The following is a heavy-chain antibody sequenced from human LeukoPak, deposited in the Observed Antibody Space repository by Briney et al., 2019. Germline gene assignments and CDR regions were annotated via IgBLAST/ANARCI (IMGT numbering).Heavy chain of an antibody. V-gene: IGHV3-7*01. D-gene: IGHD2/OR15-2a*01. J-gene: IGHJ4*02. CDR1: GFMFSSNT. Sequence: GGSLRLSCVVSGFMFSSNTMTWVRQAPGKGLGWVANIKEDGSEKHYVDSVKGRSTISRDNAKNSLYLQMNSLRAEDTAVYYRATGGRRYYADWGQGTLVTVSS. CDR2: IKEDGSEK. CDR3: ATGGRRYYAD.